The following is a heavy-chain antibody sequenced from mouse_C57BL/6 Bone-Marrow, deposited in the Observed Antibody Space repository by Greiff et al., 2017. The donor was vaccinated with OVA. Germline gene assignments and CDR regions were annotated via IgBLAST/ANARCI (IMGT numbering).Heavy chain of an antibody. V-gene: IGHV5-4*03. D-gene: IGHD2-12*01. CDR3: ARNHWTIVGWYFDV. Sequence: EVMLVESGGGLVKPGGSLKLSCAASGFTFSSYAMSWVRQTPEKRLEWVATISDGGSYTYYPDNVKGRFTISRDNAKNNLYLQMSHLKSEDTAMYYCARNHWTIVGWYFDVWGTGTTVTVSS. CDR1: GFTFSSYA. J-gene: IGHJ1*03. CDR2: ISDGGSYT.